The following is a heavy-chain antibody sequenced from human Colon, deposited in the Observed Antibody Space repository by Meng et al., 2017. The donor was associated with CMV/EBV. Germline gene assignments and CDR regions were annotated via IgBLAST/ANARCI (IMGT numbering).Heavy chain of an antibody. D-gene: IGHD5-18*01. CDR3: VRNDLDIQTNPSFDF. Sequence: GESLKISCAASGFTFEDYYMGWIRQTPGKGLEWISFISNYGGDIKYADSVTGRFTISRDNAKNILYLQMNSLRGEDTAIYYCVRNDLDIQTNPSFDFWGLGTLVTVSS. CDR2: ISNYGGDI. CDR1: GFTFEDYY. J-gene: IGHJ4*02. V-gene: IGHV3-11*04.